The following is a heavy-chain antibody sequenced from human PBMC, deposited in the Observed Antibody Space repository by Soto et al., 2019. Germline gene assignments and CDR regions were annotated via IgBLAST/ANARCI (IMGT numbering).Heavy chain of an antibody. CDR3: KRAPTGYCGGDCFDY. D-gene: IGHD2-21*01. CDR2: IYTSGST. Sequence: PSETLSLTCTVSGGCISSYYWSWIRQPSGKGLEWIGRIYTSGSTNYNPSLKSRVTMSVDTSKNQISLKLSSVTAADKAVYYCKRAPTGYCGGDCFDYWGQGALVTVYS. J-gene: IGHJ4*02. V-gene: IGHV4-4*07. CDR1: GGCISSYY.